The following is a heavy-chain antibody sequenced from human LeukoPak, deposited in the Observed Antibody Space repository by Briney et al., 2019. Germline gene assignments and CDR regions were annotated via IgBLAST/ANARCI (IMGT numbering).Heavy chain of an antibody. CDR1: GGSVSSNTHH. J-gene: IGHJ2*01. D-gene: IGHD2-8*02. Sequence: SETLSLTCTVSGGSVSSNTHHWGRIRQPPGKGLEWIGSVYYIGSNYSNPSLKSRITISVDTSKNHFSLKLSSVTAAATAVYYCARSRVGYCTGGVCPWYFDLWGRGTLVTVSS. CDR2: VYYIGSN. V-gene: IGHV4-39*02. CDR3: ARSRVGYCTGGVCPWYFDL.